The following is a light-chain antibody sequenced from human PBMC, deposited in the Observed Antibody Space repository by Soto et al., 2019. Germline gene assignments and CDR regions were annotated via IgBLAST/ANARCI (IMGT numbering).Light chain of an antibody. CDR1: QSISSY. V-gene: IGKV1-39*01. CDR2: AAS. J-gene: IGKJ5*01. CDR3: QQSYSAPPIT. Sequence: EIKMSQSPSSLPASVGDRVTITCRASQSISSYLNWYQQKPGKAPKLLIYAASTLQSGVPSRFSGSGSGTDFALTISSLQPEDFATYYCQQSYSAPPITFGQGTRLEIK.